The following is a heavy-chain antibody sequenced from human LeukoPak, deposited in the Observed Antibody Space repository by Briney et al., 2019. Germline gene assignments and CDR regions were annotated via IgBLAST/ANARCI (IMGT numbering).Heavy chain of an antibody. CDR2: ISGTSGNT. J-gene: IGHJ4*02. CDR1: GFTFSIYA. V-gene: IGHV3-23*01. CDR3: AKGSRLYYFDY. D-gene: IGHD2-15*01. Sequence: QPGGSLRLSCAASGFTFSIYAMSWVRQAPGKGLEWVSSISGTSGNTYYADSVKGRFTISRDNSKNTLYLQMNSLRAEDTAVYYCAKGSRLYYFDYWGQGTLVTVSS.